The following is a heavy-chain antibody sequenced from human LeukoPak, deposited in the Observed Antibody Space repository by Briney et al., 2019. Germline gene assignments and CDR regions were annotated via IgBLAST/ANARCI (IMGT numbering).Heavy chain of an antibody. CDR2: IKSKTDGGTT. Sequence: GGSLRLSCAASGFTFSNAWMSWVRQAPGKGLEWVGRIKSKTDGGTTDYAAPVKGRFTISRDDSKNTLYLQMNSLRAEDTAVYFCARWCCTTNNCYYTHWGQGTLVTVSS. J-gene: IGHJ4*02. D-gene: IGHD3-3*01. CDR1: GFTFSNAW. V-gene: IGHV3-15*01. CDR3: ARWCCTTNNCYYTH.